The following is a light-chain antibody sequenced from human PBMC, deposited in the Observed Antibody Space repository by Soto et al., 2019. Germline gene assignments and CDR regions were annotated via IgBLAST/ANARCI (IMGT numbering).Light chain of an antibody. CDR1: QSVSSVD. CDR2: GAS. CDR3: QQYGTSPPYI. Sequence: EIVLTQSPGTLSLSPGEWATLSCRASQSVSSVDLAWYQQKPGQAPRLLIYGASSRATGIPDRFSGSGSGTDVTLTISRVEPEDFAVYYWQQYGTSPPYIFGQGTKLEIK. J-gene: IGKJ2*01. V-gene: IGKV3-20*01.